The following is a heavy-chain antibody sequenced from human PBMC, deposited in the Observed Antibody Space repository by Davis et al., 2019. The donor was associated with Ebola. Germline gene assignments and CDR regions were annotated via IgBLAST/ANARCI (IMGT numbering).Heavy chain of an antibody. V-gene: IGHV1-46*03. CDR1: GYTFTGYH. D-gene: IGHD5-12*01. CDR3: ARDRVRGGSNDDIVATIPRY. J-gene: IGHJ4*02. CDR2: INPSGGST. Sequence: AASVKVSCKASGYTFTGYHVHWVRQAPGQGLEWMGIINPSGGSTSYAQKFQGRVTMTRDTSTSTVYMELSSLRSEDTAVYYCARDRVRGGSNDDIVATIPRYWGQGTLVTVSS.